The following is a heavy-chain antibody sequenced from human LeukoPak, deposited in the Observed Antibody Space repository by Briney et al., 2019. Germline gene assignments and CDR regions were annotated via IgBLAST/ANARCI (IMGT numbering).Heavy chain of an antibody. CDR1: GYTFTGYY. V-gene: IGHV1-2*06. Sequence: ASVKVSCKASGYTFTGYYMHWVRQAPGQGLEWMGRINPNSGGTNYAQKLQGRVTMTRDTSISTAYMELSRLRSDDTAVYYCARGTRSSGYDFDYWGQGTLVTVSS. CDR3: ARGTRSSGYDFDY. J-gene: IGHJ4*02. D-gene: IGHD3-22*01. CDR2: INPNSGGT.